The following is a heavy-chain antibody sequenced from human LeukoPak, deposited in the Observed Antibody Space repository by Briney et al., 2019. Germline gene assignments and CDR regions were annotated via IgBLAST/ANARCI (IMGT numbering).Heavy chain of an antibody. CDR2: ISAYNGNT. J-gene: IGHJ3*02. CDR1: GYTFTSYG. V-gene: IGHV1-18*01. CDR3: ARVREGSGSYTPPDDAFDI. Sequence: ASVNVSCKASGYTFTSYGISWVRQAPGQGLECLGWISAYNGNTNYAQKLQGRVTMTPDTYTSTAYMELKSLRSDDTAVYYCARVREGSGSYTPPDDAFDIWGQGTMVTVSS. D-gene: IGHD1-26*01.